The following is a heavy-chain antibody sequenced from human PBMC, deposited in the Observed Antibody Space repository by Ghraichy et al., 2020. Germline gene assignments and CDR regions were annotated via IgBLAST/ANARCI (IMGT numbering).Heavy chain of an antibody. Sequence: GALRLSCAASGFTFSSYAMSWVRQAPGKGLEWVSAISGSGDSTYYADSVKGRFTISRDTSKNTLYLQMNSLRAEDTAVYYCAKDRIAAAPFYFDYWGQGTLVTVSS. D-gene: IGHD6-13*01. J-gene: IGHJ4*02. CDR2: ISGSGDST. CDR1: GFTFSSYA. CDR3: AKDRIAAAPFYFDY. V-gene: IGHV3-23*01.